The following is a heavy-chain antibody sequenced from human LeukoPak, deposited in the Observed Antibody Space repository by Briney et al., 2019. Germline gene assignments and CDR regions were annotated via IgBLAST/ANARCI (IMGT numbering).Heavy chain of an antibody. D-gene: IGHD6-19*01. CDR3: AKPGATGRQWLQNNWFDP. CDR1: GFTFSSYG. V-gene: IGHV3-30*18. Sequence: PGGSLRLSCAASGFTFSSYGMHWVRQAPGKGLEWVAVISYDGSNKYCADSVKGRFTISRDNSKNTLYLQMNSLRAEDTAVYYCAKPGATGRQWLQNNWFDPWGQGTLVTVSS. J-gene: IGHJ5*02. CDR2: ISYDGSNK.